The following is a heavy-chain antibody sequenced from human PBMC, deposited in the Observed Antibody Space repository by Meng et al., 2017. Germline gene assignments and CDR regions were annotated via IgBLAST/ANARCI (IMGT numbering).Heavy chain of an antibody. Sequence: GESLKTSCAASGFTFSDYYMSWIRQAPGKGLEWVSYISSSGSTIYYADSVKGRFTISRDNAKNSLYLQMNSLRAEDTAVYYCARDYTVTKAGNYGMDVWGQGTTVTVSS. J-gene: IGHJ6*02. V-gene: IGHV3-11*01. D-gene: IGHD4-17*01. CDR3: ARDYTVTKAGNYGMDV. CDR1: GFTFSDYY. CDR2: ISSSGSTI.